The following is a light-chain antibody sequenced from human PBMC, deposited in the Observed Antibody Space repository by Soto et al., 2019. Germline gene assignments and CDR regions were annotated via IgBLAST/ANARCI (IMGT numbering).Light chain of an antibody. Sequence: DIQMTQSPSTLSASMGDRVTITCRANQSIRRILVWYQQQPGKAPKLLIYHESNLESGVPSRFSGSGSGTEFTLTISRLQPDDFATYYCQQYNDYRWTFGQGTKVESK. CDR3: QQYNDYRWT. CDR1: QSIRRI. CDR2: HES. J-gene: IGKJ1*01. V-gene: IGKV1-5*03.